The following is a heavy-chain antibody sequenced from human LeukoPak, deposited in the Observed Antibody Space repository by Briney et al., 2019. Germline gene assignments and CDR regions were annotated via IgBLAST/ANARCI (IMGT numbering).Heavy chain of an antibody. CDR2: INPDGSNT. CDR3: ASIGRDY. D-gene: IGHD1-26*01. Sequence: GGSLRLSCAASGFTFSSYWMHWVRQAPGKGLVWVSRINPDGSNTRYADSVKGRFTISRDNAKNTLYLEMNSLRAEDTAVYYCASIGRDYWGQGTLVTVSS. V-gene: IGHV3-74*01. J-gene: IGHJ4*02. CDR1: GFTFSSYW.